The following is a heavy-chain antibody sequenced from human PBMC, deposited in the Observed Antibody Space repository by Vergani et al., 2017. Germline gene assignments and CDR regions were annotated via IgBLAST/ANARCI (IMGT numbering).Heavy chain of an antibody. D-gene: IGHD3-22*01. CDR2: IKQDGSEK. CDR3: AKDNVPGYYDSSGYCDY. V-gene: IGHV3-7*03. Sequence: VQLVESGGGLVQPGGSLRLSCAASGFTFSSYWMSWVRQAPGKGLEWVANIKQDGSEKYYVDSVKGRFTISRDNSKNTMFLQMNNLRAEDTAVYYCAKDNVPGYYDSSGYCDYWGQGTLVTVSS. J-gene: IGHJ4*02. CDR1: GFTFSSYW.